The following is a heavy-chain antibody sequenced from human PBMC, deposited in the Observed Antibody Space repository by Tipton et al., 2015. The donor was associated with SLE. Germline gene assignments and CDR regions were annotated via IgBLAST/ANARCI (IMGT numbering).Heavy chain of an antibody. V-gene: IGHV3-48*02. CDR1: GFTFSAYS. CDR2: ISSGSNTI. CDR3: GLELPGAGYDYYGKDV. D-gene: IGHD1-7*01. J-gene: IGHJ6*02. Sequence: SLRLSCATSGFTFSAYSMNWVRQAPGKGLECISYISSGSNTIYYTNSVKGRFTISRDNAKNSLYLQMNSLRDEDTAVYYCGLELPGAGYDYYGKDVWGQGTTVTVSS.